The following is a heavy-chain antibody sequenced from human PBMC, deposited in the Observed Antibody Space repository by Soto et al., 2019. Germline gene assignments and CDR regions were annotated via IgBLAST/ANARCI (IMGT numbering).Heavy chain of an antibody. D-gene: IGHD2-15*01. CDR2: TDGRDGPT. V-gene: IGHV3-23*01. J-gene: IGHJ4*02. CDR3: AKDQGSGRLYFDY. Sequence: EVQLQESGGGLVQPGGSLRLSCEASGFTFSHYAMSWVRQASGKGLEWVSSTDGRDGPTYYADSVKGRFTMSRDNSKNTLYLQMDSLRVDDTAIYYCAKDQGSGRLYFDYWGQGSLVTVSS. CDR1: GFTFSHYA.